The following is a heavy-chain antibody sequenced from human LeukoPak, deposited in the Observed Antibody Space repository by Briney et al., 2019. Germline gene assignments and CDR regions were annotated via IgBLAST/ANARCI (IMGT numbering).Heavy chain of an antibody. D-gene: IGHD3-10*01. CDR1: GFTFDDYA. J-gene: IGHJ6*02. CDR2: ISGDGGST. V-gene: IGHV3-43*02. CDR3: AREFDGSGSSDHYYGMDV. Sequence: GGSLRLSCAASGFTFDDYAMHWVRQAPGKGLEWVSLISGDGGSTYYADSVKGRFTISRDNSKNTLYLQMNSLRAEDTAVYYCAREFDGSGSSDHYYGMDVWGQGTTVTVSS.